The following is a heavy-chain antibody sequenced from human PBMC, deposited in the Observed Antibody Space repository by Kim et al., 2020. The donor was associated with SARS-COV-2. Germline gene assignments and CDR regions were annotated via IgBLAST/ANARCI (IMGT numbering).Heavy chain of an antibody. CDR3: AKDRYSHDGSGRDPVWWE. D-gene: IGHD3-10*01. V-gene: IGHV3-30*18. CDR1: GFTFRNYG. CDR2: ISNDGTTV. J-gene: IGHJ4*02. Sequence: GGSLRLSCAASGFTFRNYGIHWVRQAPGKGLEWVAVISNDGTTVYYGDSVEGRFTVSRDNSKNTLYLQMNSLRAEDTAVYYCAKDRYSHDGSGRDPVWWEWGEGTLVTVSS.